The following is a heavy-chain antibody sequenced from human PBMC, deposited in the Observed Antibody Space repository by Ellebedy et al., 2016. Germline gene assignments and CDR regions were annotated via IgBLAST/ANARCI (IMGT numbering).Heavy chain of an antibody. V-gene: IGHV3-7*01. Sequence: GGSLRLXCAASGFTFSNYWMTWVRQAPGKGLEWVANIKQDGSEKYSVDSLKGRFTISRDNAKNSLYLQMDSLRAEDTAVYYCAREGSGWNSLDYWGQGTLVTVSS. CDR2: IKQDGSEK. D-gene: IGHD6-19*01. CDR3: AREGSGWNSLDY. J-gene: IGHJ4*02. CDR1: GFTFSNYW.